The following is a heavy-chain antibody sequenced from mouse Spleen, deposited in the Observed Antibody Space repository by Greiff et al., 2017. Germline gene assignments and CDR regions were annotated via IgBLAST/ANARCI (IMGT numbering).Heavy chain of an antibody. J-gene: IGHJ3*01. CDR2: IRLKSDNYAT. CDR1: GFTFSNYW. CDR3: TGYRYEN. Sequence: EVQLVESGGGLVQPGGSMKLSCGASGFTFSNYWMNWVRQSPGKGLEWVAQIRLKSDNYATHYAESVKGRFTISREDSKSSVYLQMNNVRAEDTGIYYCTGYRYENWGQGTLVTVSA. V-gene: IGHV6-3*01. D-gene: IGHD2-14*01.